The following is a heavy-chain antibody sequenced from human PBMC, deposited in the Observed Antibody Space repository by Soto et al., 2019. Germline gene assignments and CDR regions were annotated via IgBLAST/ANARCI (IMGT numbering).Heavy chain of an antibody. CDR3: ARVIYGGWSTIKDYYYYAMDV. J-gene: IGHJ6*02. CDR1: GFSFSTYD. D-gene: IGHD5-12*01. CDR2: ISGGSSRI. V-gene: IGHV3-48*02. Sequence: GGSLRLSCAASGFSFSTYDMNWVRQAPGKGLEWVSYISGGSSRIFYADSVKGRFIISRDNAKNSLYLQMNSLRDEDTGVYYCARVIYGGWSTIKDYYYYAMDVWGQGTTVTVSS.